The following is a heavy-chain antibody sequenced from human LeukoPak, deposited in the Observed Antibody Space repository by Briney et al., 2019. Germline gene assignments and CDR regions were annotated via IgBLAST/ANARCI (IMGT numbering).Heavy chain of an antibody. V-gene: IGHV4-28*01. D-gene: IGHD5-12*01. CDR2: IYYSGST. J-gene: IGHJ6*02. Sequence: KASETLSLTCAVSGYSISSSNWWGWIRQPPGKGLEWIGYIYYSGSTCYNPSLKSRVTMSVDTSKNQFSLKLSSVTAVDTAVYYCARNPSYDSSRTDVWGQGTTVTVSS. CDR1: GYSISSSNW. CDR3: ARNPSYDSSRTDV.